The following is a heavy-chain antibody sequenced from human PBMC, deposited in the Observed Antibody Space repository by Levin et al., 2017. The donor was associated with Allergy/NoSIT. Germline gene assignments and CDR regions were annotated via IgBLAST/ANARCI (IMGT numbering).Heavy chain of an antibody. CDR2: SSNDGNNQ. Sequence: GESLKISCAVSGFTFSDYGFHWVRQAPGKGLEWVAISSNDGNNQYYADSVKGRFTVSRDKSKNTLNLQMNTLSPDDTAVYYCAKGGSFDSWGQGTLVTISS. CDR1: GFTFSDYG. V-gene: IGHV3-30*18. D-gene: IGHD3-10*01. J-gene: IGHJ4*02. CDR3: AKGGSFDS.